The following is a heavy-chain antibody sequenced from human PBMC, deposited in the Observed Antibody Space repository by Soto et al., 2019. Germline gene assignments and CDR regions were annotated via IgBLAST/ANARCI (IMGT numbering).Heavy chain of an antibody. Sequence: ESGGGLVQPGGSLRLSCAAAGFTFSNYALTWVRQSPGKGLEWVSTFSGSGGSTYYADSVRGRFTISRDNSKNTLFLQMNSLRVEDTAIYHCARDWTGDTCPCLDVWGQGTTVSVSS. CDR2: FSGSGGST. J-gene: IGHJ6*02. CDR1: GFTFSNYA. V-gene: IGHV3-23*01. D-gene: IGHD3-3*01. CDR3: ARDWTGDTCPCLDV.